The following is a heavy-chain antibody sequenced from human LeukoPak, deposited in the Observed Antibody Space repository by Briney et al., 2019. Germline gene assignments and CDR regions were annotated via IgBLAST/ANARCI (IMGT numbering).Heavy chain of an antibody. CDR1: GYIFSNYG. V-gene: IGHV1-18*01. D-gene: IGHD1-7*01. CDR3: ARDVPGTTPFDY. Sequence: ASVKVSCKASGYIFSNYGISWVRQAHGQGIEWMGWISAKNGDTNYIQKFRGRVTMTTDTSTSTAYMELWSLRTDDTAAYYCARDVPGTTPFDYWGQGTLVTVSS. J-gene: IGHJ4*02. CDR2: ISAKNGDT.